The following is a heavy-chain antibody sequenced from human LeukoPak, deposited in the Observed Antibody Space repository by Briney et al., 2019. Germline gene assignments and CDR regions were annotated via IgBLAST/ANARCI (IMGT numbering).Heavy chain of an antibody. CDR2: ISSSSSYI. CDR1: GLTFISNS. Sequence: PGGSRRPSCPPSGLTFISNSRNWARQPPGKGLECFSSISSSSSYIYYAASVKGRFTISRDNAKNSLYLQMNSLRAEDTAVYYCARAPTADTNWFDPWGQGTLVTVSS. D-gene: IGHD2-21*02. J-gene: IGHJ5*02. CDR3: ARAPTADTNWFDP. V-gene: IGHV3-21*01.